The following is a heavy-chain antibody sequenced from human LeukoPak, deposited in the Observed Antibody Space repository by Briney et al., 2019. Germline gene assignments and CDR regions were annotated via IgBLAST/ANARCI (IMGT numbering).Heavy chain of an antibody. CDR3: AREGDYSSSWYSDY. CDR2: ISGDGVST. Sequence: GGSLRLSCVASGLPIADFAMHWVRQAPGKGLEWVSPISGDGVSTFYADSVKGRFSISRDNSKNSLSLEMNSLRTEDTAMYYCAREGDYSSSWYSDYWGQGTLVTVSS. V-gene: IGHV3-43*02. J-gene: IGHJ4*02. CDR1: GLPIADFA. D-gene: IGHD6-13*01.